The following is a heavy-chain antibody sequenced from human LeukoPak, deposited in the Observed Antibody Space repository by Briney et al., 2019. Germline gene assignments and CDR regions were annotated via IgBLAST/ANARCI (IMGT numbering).Heavy chain of an antibody. CDR3: ADPIAAADY. Sequence: GGSLRLSCAASGFTFSSYAMSWVRQAPGKGGEWVSSISGSGGSTYYADSVKGRFTISRDNSKNTLYLQMNSLRAEDTAVYYCADPIAAADYWGQGTLVTVSS. CDR2: ISGSGGST. CDR1: GFTFSSYA. D-gene: IGHD6-13*01. V-gene: IGHV3-23*01. J-gene: IGHJ4*02.